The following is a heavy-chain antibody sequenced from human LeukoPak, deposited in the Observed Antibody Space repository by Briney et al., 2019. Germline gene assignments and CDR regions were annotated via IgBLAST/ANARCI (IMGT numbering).Heavy chain of an antibody. CDR2: IRSKAYGGTT. J-gene: IGHJ4*02. CDR3: RLWFGEPLYDY. V-gene: IGHV3-49*04. CDR1: GFTFGDYA. D-gene: IGHD3-10*01. Sequence: GRSLRLSCTASGFTFGDYAMSWVRRAPGKGLEWVGFIRSKAYGGTTEYAASVKGRFTISRDDSKSIAYLHMNSLKTEDAAVYYCRLWFGEPLYDYWGQGTLVTVSS.